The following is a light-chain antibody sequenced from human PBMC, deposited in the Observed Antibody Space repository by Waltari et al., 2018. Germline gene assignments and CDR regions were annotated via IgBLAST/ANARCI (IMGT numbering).Light chain of an antibody. CDR2: YNN. Sequence: SSELTQAPAVSVALGQTVRITCQGDSLRDSSAVWYQQKPRQDPVLVMYYNNNRPSGIPDRFSGTSSGNTGSLTVTGAQAEEEADYHCSSRDSSGEVVFGGGTKLTVL. CDR1: SLRDSS. CDR3: SSRDSSGEVV. V-gene: IGLV3-19*01. J-gene: IGLJ3*02.